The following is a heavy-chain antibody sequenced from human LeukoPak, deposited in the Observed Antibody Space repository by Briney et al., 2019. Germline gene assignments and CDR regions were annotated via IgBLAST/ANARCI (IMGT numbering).Heavy chain of an antibody. J-gene: IGHJ6*02. CDR1: GGSISSYY. CDR3: ARRILLWGYWYGMDV. Sequence: SETLSLTCTVSGGSISSYYWSWIRQPPGKGLEWIGYIYYSGSTNYNPSLKSRVTISVDTSKNQFSLKLRSVTAADTAVYYCARRILLWGYWYGMDVWGQGTTVTVSS. V-gene: IGHV4-59*08. CDR2: IYYSGST. D-gene: IGHD5-18*01.